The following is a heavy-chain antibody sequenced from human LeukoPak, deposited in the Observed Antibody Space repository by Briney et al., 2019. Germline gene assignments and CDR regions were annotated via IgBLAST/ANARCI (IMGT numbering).Heavy chain of an antibody. Sequence: SETLCLTCAVYGGSFSGYYWSWIRQPPGKGLEWIGEINHSGGTNYNPSLKSRVTISVDTSTKQFSLNLRSVTAEDTAVYYCATDLYYGSGSYYKFDYWGQGTLVTVSS. CDR1: GGSFSGYY. CDR3: ATDLYYGSGSYYKFDY. D-gene: IGHD3-10*01. CDR2: INHSGGT. V-gene: IGHV4-34*01. J-gene: IGHJ4*02.